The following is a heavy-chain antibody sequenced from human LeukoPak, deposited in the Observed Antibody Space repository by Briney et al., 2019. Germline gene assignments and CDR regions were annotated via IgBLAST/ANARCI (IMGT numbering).Heavy chain of an antibody. CDR3: ARHSGRYYNFDY. CDR2: IYHSGST. CDR1: GGSISSSNC. Sequence: PSGTLSLTCTVSGGSISSSNCWSWVRQPPGKGLEWIGEIYHSGSTNYIPSLRSRVTISIDKSTNQFSLKLISVTAADTAVYYCARHSGRYYNFDYWGQGILVTVSS. J-gene: IGHJ4*02. D-gene: IGHD1-26*01. V-gene: IGHV4-4*02.